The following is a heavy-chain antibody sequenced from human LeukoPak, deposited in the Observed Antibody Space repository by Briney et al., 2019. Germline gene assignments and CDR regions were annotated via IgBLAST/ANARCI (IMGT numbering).Heavy chain of an antibody. V-gene: IGHV3-21*01. J-gene: IGHJ6*02. CDR3: ARITMVRGVDYYYGMDV. CDR1: GFTFSSYS. CDR2: ISSSSSYI. D-gene: IGHD3-10*01. Sequence: GGSLRLSCAASGFTFSSYSMNWVRQAPGKGLEWVSSISSSSSYIYYADSVKGRFTISRDNAKNSLYLQMNSLRAEDTAVYYCARITMVRGVDYYYGMDVWGQGTTVTVSS.